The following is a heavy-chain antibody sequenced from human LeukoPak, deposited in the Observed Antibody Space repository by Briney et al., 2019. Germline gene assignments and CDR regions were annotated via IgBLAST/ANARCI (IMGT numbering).Heavy chain of an antibody. CDR2: IYANSGTT. Sequence: SGGSLRLSCTASGFAFSVYAMSWLRQPPGKGLEWVSTIYANSGTTSYAASVRGRFTISRDNSKNTLDLQLNTLRADDTATYYCAKPISGGLAVTADWFHPWGQGTVVVVSS. V-gene: IGHV3-23*01. D-gene: IGHD6-19*01. J-gene: IGHJ5*01. CDR3: AKPISGGLAVTADWFHP. CDR1: GFAFSVYA.